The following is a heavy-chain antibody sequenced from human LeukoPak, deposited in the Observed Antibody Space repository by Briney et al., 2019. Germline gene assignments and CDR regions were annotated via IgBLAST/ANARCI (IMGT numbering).Heavy chain of an antibody. J-gene: IGHJ4*02. V-gene: IGHV4-59*01. CDR3: AKVAGYSSSWYHFDY. D-gene: IGHD6-13*01. CDR2: IYHSGST. Sequence: PSETLSLTCTLSGGSISTYYWSWIRQPPGKGLEWIGYIYHSGSTNYNPSLKSRVTISVGTSKNQFSLKLSSVTAADTAVYYCAKVAGYSSSWYHFDYWGQGTLVTVSS. CDR1: GGSISTYY.